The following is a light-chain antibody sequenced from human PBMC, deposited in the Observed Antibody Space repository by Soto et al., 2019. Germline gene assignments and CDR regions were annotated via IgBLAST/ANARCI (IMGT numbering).Light chain of an antibody. J-gene: IGKJ2*01. Sequence: DIPMTQSLSSLSASIGDRVTITCRASQTISRRFNWYKQKPGKAPEVLIYGASNLQSGVPSRFSGSGSGTDFTLTISSLQPEDFATYYCQQTDSTPYTFGQGTKLEI. CDR1: QTISRR. CDR3: QQTDSTPYT. V-gene: IGKV1-39*01. CDR2: GAS.